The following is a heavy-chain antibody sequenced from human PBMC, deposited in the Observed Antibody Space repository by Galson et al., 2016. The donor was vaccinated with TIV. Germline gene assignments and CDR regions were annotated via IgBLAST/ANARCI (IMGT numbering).Heavy chain of an antibody. V-gene: IGHV3-9*01. J-gene: IGHJ6*03. CDR1: GFTFGDYA. D-gene: IGHD2-21*01. CDR3: CKGSGDAPYYFYMDV. CDR2: ISWNGGVV. Sequence: SLRLSCAASGFTFGDYALHWVRQAPGKGLEWVSGISWNGGVVGYADSVKGRFTISRDNAKNSLYLQMNSLRTDDTAVYFCCKGSGDAPYYFYMDVWGEGTTVIVSS.